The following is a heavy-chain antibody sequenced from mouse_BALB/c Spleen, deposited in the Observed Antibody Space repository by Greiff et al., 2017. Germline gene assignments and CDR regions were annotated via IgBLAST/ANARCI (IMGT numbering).Heavy chain of an antibody. D-gene: IGHD2-4*01. CDR3: ARSEGLRRDAMDY. CDR2: ISSGSSTI. V-gene: IGHV5-17*02. J-gene: IGHJ4*01. CDR1: GFTFSSFG. Sequence: VQLKQSGGGLVQPGGSRKLSCAASGFTFSSFGMHWVRQAPEKGLEWVAYISSGSSTIYYADTVKGRFTISRDNPKNTLFLQMTSLRSEDTAMYYCARSEGLRRDAMDYWGQGTSVTVSS.